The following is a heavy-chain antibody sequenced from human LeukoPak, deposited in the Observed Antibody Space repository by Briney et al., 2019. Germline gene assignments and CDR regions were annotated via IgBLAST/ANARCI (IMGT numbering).Heavy chain of an antibody. Sequence: SETLSLTCAVYGGSFSGYYWSWIRQPPGKGLEWIGEINHSGSTNYNPSLKSRVTISVDTSKNQFSLKLSSVTAADTAVYYCARSGYYYSNYYYMDVWGKGTTVTISS. J-gene: IGHJ6*03. CDR1: GGSFSGYY. CDR3: ARSGYYYSNYYYMDV. D-gene: IGHD3-22*01. CDR2: INHSGST. V-gene: IGHV4-34*01.